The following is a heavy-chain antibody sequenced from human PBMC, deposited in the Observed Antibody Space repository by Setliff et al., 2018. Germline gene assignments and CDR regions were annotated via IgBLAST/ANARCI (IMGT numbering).Heavy chain of an antibody. CDR3: FGAGTCSY. Sequence: PGGSLRLSCTASGLSYINDWVSWVRQAPGKGLEWLASINPHGSEKYYADSVKGRFTISRDNAKNSLSLQMNNLRTEDTAVYYCFGAGTCSYWGQGTLVNVSS. D-gene: IGHD3-10*01. V-gene: IGHV3-7*01. J-gene: IGHJ4*02. CDR2: INPHGSEK. CDR1: GLSYINDW.